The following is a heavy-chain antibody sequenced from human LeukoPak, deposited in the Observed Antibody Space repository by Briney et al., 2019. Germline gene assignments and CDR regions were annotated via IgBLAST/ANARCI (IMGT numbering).Heavy chain of an antibody. D-gene: IGHD6-13*01. CDR1: GGSISSYY. Sequence: PSETLSLTCTVSGGSISSYYWSWIRQPPGKGLEWIGYIYYSGSTNYNPSLKSRVTISVDTSKNQFSLKLSSVTAADTAVYYCARDPLAAAGTDYWGQGTLVTVSS. CDR3: ARDPLAAAGTDY. J-gene: IGHJ4*02. CDR2: IYYSGST. V-gene: IGHV4-59*12.